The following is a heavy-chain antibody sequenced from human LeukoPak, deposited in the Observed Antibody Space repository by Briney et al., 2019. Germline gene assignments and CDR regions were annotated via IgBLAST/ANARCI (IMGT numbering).Heavy chain of an antibody. D-gene: IGHD2-2*01. Sequence: PGGSLRLSCAASGFTFSSYGMSWVRQAPGKGLEWVSAISGSGGSTYYADSVKGRFTISRDNSKNTLYLQMNSLRAEDTAVYYCAISRISNIVVVPAAIGAFDMWGQG. J-gene: IGHJ3*02. V-gene: IGHV3-23*01. CDR3: AISRISNIVVVPAAIGAFDM. CDR2: ISGSGGST. CDR1: GFTFSSYG.